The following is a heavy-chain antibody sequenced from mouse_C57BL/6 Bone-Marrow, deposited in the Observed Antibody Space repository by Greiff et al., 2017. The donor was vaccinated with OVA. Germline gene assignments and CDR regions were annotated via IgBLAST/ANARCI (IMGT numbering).Heavy chain of an antibody. CDR2: ISDGGSYT. J-gene: IGHJ3*01. Sequence: EVKLMESGGGLVKPGGSLKLSCAASGFTFSSYAMSWVRQTPEKRLEWVATISDGGSYTYYPDNVKGRFTISRDNAKNNLYLQMSNLKAEDTAVYYCARDRRGFAYWGQGTLVTVSA. CDR3: ARDRRGFAY. V-gene: IGHV5-4*01. CDR1: GFTFSSYA.